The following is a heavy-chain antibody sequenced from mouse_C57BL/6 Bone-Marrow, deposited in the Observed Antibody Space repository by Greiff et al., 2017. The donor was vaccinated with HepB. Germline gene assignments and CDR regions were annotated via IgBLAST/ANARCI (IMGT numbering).Heavy chain of an antibody. CDR1: GYTFTSYG. Sequence: VKLMESGAELARPGASVKLSCKASGYTFTSYGISWVKQRTGQGLEWIGEIYPRSGNTYYNEKFKGKATLTADKSSSTAYMELRSLTSEDSAVYFCARNFQPYYAMDYWGQGTSVTVSS. D-gene: IGHD6-1*01. CDR3: ARNFQPYYAMDY. CDR2: IYPRSGNT. J-gene: IGHJ4*01. V-gene: IGHV1-81*01.